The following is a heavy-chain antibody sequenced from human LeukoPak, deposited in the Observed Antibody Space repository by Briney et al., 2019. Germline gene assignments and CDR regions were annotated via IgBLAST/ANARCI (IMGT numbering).Heavy chain of an antibody. Sequence: PSETLSLTCTVSGGSISSYYWSWIRQPPGKGLEWIGYIYYSGSTNYNPSLKRRVTISVDTSKNQFSLKLSSVTAADTAVYYCARAGDYDSSGYYSGFDYWGQGTLVTVSS. CDR1: GGSISSYY. CDR3: ARAGDYDSSGYYSGFDY. D-gene: IGHD3-22*01. J-gene: IGHJ4*02. V-gene: IGHV4-59*01. CDR2: IYYSGST.